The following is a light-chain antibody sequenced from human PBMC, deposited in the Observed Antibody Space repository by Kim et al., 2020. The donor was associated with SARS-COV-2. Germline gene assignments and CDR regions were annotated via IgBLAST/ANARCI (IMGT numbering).Light chain of an antibody. CDR1: SSDVGNYNY. CDR3: CSYAGNYTLL. CDR2: DVT. V-gene: IGLV2-11*01. J-gene: IGLJ2*01. Sequence: GTTVTIACAGTSSDVGNYNYVSWYQQDPGKAPKFMIYDVTRRPSGVPDRFSGSKSGNTASLTISGLQAEDEADYYCCSYAGNYTLLFGGGTKLTVL.